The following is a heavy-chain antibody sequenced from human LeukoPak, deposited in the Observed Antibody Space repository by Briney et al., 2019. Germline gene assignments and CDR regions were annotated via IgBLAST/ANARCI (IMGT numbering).Heavy chain of an antibody. D-gene: IGHD3-3*01. Sequence: GASVKVSCKASGGTFSSYAISWVRQAPGQGLEWMGGIIPIFGTANYAQKFQGRVTITTDESTSTAYMELSSLRSEDTAVYYCARDNTQYDFWSGYGSGWFDPWGQGTLVTVSS. J-gene: IGHJ5*02. CDR1: GGTFSSYA. CDR3: ARDNTQYDFWSGYGSGWFDP. CDR2: IIPIFGTA. V-gene: IGHV1-69*05.